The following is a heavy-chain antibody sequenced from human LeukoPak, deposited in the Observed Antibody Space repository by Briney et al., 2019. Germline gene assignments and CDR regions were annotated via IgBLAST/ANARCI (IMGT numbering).Heavy chain of an antibody. CDR1: GGSISSTTYY. V-gene: IGHV4-39*01. Sequence: SETLSLTCIVSGGSISSTTYYWGWIRQPPGKGLEWIGSIYYSGSTWYNPSLKSRVTVSADTSKIQFSLKLTSVTAADTAVYYCARDRACSNGVCSYFDYWGQGTVVTVSS. CDR3: ARDRACSNGVCSYFDY. J-gene: IGHJ4*02. CDR2: IYYSGST. D-gene: IGHD2-8*01.